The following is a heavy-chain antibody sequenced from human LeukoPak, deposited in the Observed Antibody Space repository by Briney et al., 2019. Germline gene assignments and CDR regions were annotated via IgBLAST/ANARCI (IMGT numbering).Heavy chain of an antibody. D-gene: IGHD2-15*01. J-gene: IGHJ6*02. V-gene: IGHV4-59*01. Sequence: SETLSLTCTVSGGSLSSYYWSWIRQPPGKGLEWIGYIYYGENTNYNPSLKSRVTMSVDTSMNQFSLKLSSVTAADTAVYYCARVGGSNYYYYGMDVWGQGTTVTVSS. CDR1: GGSLSSYY. CDR3: ARVGGSNYYYYGMDV. CDR2: IYYGENT.